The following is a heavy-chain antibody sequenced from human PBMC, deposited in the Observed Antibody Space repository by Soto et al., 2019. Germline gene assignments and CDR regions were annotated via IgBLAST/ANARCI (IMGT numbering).Heavy chain of an antibody. CDR2: ISGSGGST. J-gene: IGHJ6*02. CDR3: AREGNSNYTHYYYYYGMDV. Sequence: GGSLRLSCAASRFTFSSYAMSWVRQAPGKGLEWVSAISGSGGSTYYADSVKGRFTISRDNSKNTLYLQMNSLRAEDTAVYYCAREGNSNYTHYYYYYGMDVWGQGTTVTVSS. D-gene: IGHD4-4*01. CDR1: RFTFSSYA. V-gene: IGHV3-23*01.